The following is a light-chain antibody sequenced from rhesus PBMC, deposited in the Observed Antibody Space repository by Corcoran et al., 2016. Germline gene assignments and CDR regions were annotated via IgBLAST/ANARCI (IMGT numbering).Light chain of an antibody. CDR2: KVS. J-gene: IGKJ3*01. Sequence: DVVMTQSPLSLPVTPGQPASISCRSSQSLLHSNGNTSLSWFLQKPGQPPRRLIYKVSNRDSGVPDRFSGSGAGTDFTLKISRVEAEDVGVYSCMQGTHWPFTFGPGTKLDIK. V-gene: IGKV2-58*03. CDR3: MQGTHWPFT. CDR1: QSLLHSNGNTS.